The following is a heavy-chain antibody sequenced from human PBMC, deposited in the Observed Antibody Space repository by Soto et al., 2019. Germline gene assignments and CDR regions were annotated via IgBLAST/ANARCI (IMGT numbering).Heavy chain of an antibody. CDR2: IFSNDEK. J-gene: IGHJ6*02. CDR3: SRMRGIAARRAYYYYGMDV. Sequence: SGATLMTPTQPLTLTCTVSGFSLSNARMGVSWIRQPPGKGLEWLAHIFSNDEKYYSTSLKSRLTISKDTSKSQVVLTMTNMDPVDTATYSCSRMRGIAARRAYYYYGMDVWGQGTTVTVSS. D-gene: IGHD6-6*01. V-gene: IGHV2-26*01. CDR1: GFSLSNARMG.